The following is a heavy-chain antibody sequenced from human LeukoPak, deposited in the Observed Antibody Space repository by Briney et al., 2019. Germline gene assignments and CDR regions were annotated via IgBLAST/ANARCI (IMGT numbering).Heavy chain of an antibody. Sequence: GGSLRLSCAASGFTFDDYAMHWVRQAPGKGLEWVSGISGSDGSTNYADSVKGRFTISRENSKNTLYLQMNSLRAEDTAVYYCAKDSAKKYDDYWGQGTLVTVSS. D-gene: IGHD2/OR15-2a*01. CDR3: AKDSAKKYDDY. V-gene: IGHV3-23*01. J-gene: IGHJ4*02. CDR2: ISGSDGST. CDR1: GFTFDDYA.